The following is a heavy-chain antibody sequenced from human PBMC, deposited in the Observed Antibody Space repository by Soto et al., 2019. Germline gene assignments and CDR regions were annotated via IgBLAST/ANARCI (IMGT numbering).Heavy chain of an antibody. D-gene: IGHD5-18*01. CDR3: ARKVGAYSYGPSDY. CDR2: IYDDTSYT. V-gene: IGHV3-21*01. J-gene: IGHJ4*02. CDR1: GFTFRNYA. Sequence: PGGSLRLSCVASGFTFRNYAMSWVRQAPGKGLEWVSGIYDDTSYTYYADSVKGRFTISRDNAKNSLYLQMNSLRAEDTAVYYCARKVGAYSYGPSDYWGQGTLVTVSS.